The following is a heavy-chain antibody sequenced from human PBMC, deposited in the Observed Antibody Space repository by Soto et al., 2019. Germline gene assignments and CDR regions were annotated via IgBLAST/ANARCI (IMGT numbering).Heavy chain of an antibody. D-gene: IGHD2-2*01. Sequence: QVQLVQSGAEVKKPGSSVKVSCKASGGTFSSYAISWVRQAPGQGLEWMGGIIPISGTANYAQKCPGRVTITAAESTSTAYMELSSLRSEDTAVYYCARSQGSSTSLEIYYYYYYGMDVWGQGTTVTVSS. CDR1: GGTFSSYA. CDR3: ARSQGSSTSLEIYYYYYYGMDV. V-gene: IGHV1-69*01. CDR2: IIPISGTA. J-gene: IGHJ6*02.